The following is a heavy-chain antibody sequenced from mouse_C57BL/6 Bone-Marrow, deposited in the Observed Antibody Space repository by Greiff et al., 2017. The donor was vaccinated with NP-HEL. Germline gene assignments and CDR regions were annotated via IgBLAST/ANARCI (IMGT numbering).Heavy chain of an antibody. J-gene: IGHJ3*01. Sequence: VQLQQPGAELVKPGASVKLSCKASGYTFTSYWLHWVMQRPGQGLVWIGMFHPNSGSTNYNEKFKSKASLTVVKSSLTAYMTLSSLTSEDSAVYYWARAGDGRFADWGKGTLVTVSA. CDR2: FHPNSGST. CDR1: GYTFTSYW. V-gene: IGHV1-64*01. CDR3: ARAGDGRFAD.